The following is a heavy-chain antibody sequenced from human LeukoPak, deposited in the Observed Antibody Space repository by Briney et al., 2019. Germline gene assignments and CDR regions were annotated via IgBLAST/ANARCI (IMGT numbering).Heavy chain of an antibody. J-gene: IGHJ4*02. Sequence: SETLSLTCAVSGYSISSGYYWGWIRQPPGKGLEWIGSIYYSGSTYYNPSLKSRVTISVDTSKNQFSLKLSSVTAADTAVYYCARGYSGSHDYWGRGTLVTVSS. V-gene: IGHV4-38-2*01. CDR2: IYYSGST. CDR3: ARGYSGSHDY. CDR1: GYSISSGYY. D-gene: IGHD1-26*01.